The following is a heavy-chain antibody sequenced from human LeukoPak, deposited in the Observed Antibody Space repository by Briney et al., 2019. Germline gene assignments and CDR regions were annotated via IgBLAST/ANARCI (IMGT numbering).Heavy chain of an antibody. V-gene: IGHV4-38-2*02. Sequence: PSETLSLTCAVSGYSINSGFYWGWIRQSPGKGLEWLGNIYHSGSTYYNPSLKSQVAISVDTPNNQFSLKLTSVTAADTAVYDCARDGPVDTAMVQNFYMDVWVKGTTVIVSS. CDR1: GYSINSGFY. CDR3: ARDGPVDTAMVQNFYMDV. CDR2: IYHSGST. J-gene: IGHJ6*03. D-gene: IGHD5-18*01.